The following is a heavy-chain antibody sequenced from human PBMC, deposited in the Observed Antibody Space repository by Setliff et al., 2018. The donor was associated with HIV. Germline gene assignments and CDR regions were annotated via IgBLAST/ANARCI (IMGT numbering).Heavy chain of an antibody. Sequence: SETLSLTCAVYGGSFSGYYWSWTRQPPGKGLEWIGEINHSGSTIYNPSLESRVTISVDTSKNQFSLRLNSVTAADTAVYYCARGGYSDSSGYYHPFDYWGQGTLVTVSS. CDR1: GGSFSGYY. V-gene: IGHV4-34*01. CDR3: ARGGYSDSSGYYHPFDY. D-gene: IGHD3-22*01. J-gene: IGHJ4*02. CDR2: INHSGST.